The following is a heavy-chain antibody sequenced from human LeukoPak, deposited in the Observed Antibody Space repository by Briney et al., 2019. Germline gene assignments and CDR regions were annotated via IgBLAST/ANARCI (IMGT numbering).Heavy chain of an antibody. J-gene: IGHJ4*02. Sequence: GGSLRLSCAASGFTFDDYGMRWVRHAPGKGLEWVSTISWNSASVGYVDSVKGRFTIPRDNAKKTLYLQMNSLRPEDTALYYCAKDYGYSSSWYDYWGQGTLVTVSS. CDR3: AKDYGYSSSWYDY. V-gene: IGHV3-9*01. D-gene: IGHD6-13*01. CDR1: GFTFDDYG. CDR2: ISWNSASV.